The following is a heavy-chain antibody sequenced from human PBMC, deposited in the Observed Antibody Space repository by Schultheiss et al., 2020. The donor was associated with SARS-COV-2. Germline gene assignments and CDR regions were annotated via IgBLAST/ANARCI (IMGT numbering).Heavy chain of an antibody. CDR2: ISYDGSNK. D-gene: IGHD3-10*01. CDR3: ASPQYYYDAFDI. CDR1: GFTFSSYG. J-gene: IGHJ3*02. Sequence: GGSLRLSCAASGFTFSSYGMHWVRQAPGKGLEWVAVISYDGSNKYYADSVKGRFTISRDNSKNTLYLQMNSLRAEDTAVYYCASPQYYYDAFDIWGQGTMVTVSS. V-gene: IGHV3-30*03.